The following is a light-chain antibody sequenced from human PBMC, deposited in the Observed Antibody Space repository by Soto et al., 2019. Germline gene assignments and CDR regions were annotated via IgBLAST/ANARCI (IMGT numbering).Light chain of an antibody. V-gene: IGLV2-23*01. J-gene: IGLJ3*02. Sequence: QSALTQPASVSGSPGQSITISCTGTSSDVGGYNLVSWYQQHPGKAPKLMIYEGSKRPSGVSNRFSGSKSGNTAFLTISGLQAEDEADYYCCSYAGSSTWVFGGGTKVTVL. CDR2: EGS. CDR1: SSDVGGYNL. CDR3: CSYAGSSTWV.